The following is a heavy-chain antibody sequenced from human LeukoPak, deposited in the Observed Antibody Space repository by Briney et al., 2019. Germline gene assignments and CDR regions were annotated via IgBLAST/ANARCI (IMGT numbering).Heavy chain of an antibody. V-gene: IGHV3-66*01. Sequence: GGSLRLSCAASGFDITDNYMTWVRQAPGRGLEWVSVIYSGGSPYYADSVKGRFTISRDDSNNTLFLQMNSLRAEDTAVYFCAREFGGWFDAWGQGTLVIVSS. CDR2: IYSGGSP. CDR1: GFDITDNY. D-gene: IGHD3-16*01. CDR3: AREFGGWFDA. J-gene: IGHJ5*02.